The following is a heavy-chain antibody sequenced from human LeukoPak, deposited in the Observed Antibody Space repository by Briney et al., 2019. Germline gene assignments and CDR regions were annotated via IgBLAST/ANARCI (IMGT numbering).Heavy chain of an antibody. CDR2: IYYSGST. J-gene: IGHJ4*02. D-gene: IGHD3-22*01. V-gene: IGHV4-59*01. Sequence: SETLSLTCTVSGGSISSYYWSWIRQPPGKGLEWIGYIYYSGSTNYNPSLKSRVTISVDTSKNQFSLKLSSVTAADTAVHYCASLGGPAMIVVDWGQGTLVTVSS. CDR3: ASLGGPAMIVVD. CDR1: GGSISSYY.